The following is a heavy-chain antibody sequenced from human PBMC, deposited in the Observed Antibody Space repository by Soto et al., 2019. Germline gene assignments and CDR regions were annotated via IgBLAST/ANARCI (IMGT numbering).Heavy chain of an antibody. CDR3: VSSSMVRGGWGIDS. Sequence: QVQLVQSGTEVKKPGASVKVSCKASGYSVTNYDMHWVRQAPGQRPEWMGWINAAKGNTKYSQNFQGRVTITRDTSANTAYMDLSSLGSEDTAVYFCVSSSMVRGGWGIDSWGQGTLVTVSS. CDR1: GYSVTNYD. J-gene: IGHJ5*01. CDR2: INAAKGNT. D-gene: IGHD3-10*01. V-gene: IGHV1-3*01.